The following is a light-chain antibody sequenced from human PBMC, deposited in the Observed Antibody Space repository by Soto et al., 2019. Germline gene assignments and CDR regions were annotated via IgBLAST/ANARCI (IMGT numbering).Light chain of an antibody. J-gene: IGKJ1*01. Sequence: DIVLTQSPATLSVSPGETATLSCRASQSISRNLAWYQQKPGQAPRLLIYRASTRATGIPARFSGSGSETDFTLTISSLQSEDFAVYFCQHYGNSLWTFGQGTKVEIK. V-gene: IGKV3-15*01. CDR3: QHYGNSLWT. CDR2: RAS. CDR1: QSISRN.